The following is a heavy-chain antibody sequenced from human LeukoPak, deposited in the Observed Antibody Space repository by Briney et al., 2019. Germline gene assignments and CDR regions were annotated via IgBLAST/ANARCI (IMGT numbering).Heavy chain of an antibody. Sequence: SETLSLTCADYGGSFSGYYWSWIRQPAGKGLEWLGRNYSSGSTDHNPSLKSRVTMSLDTSKNQVSLRLSSVTAADTAVYYCARAHTSSCNGGPCQFFLDYWGQGALVTVSS. V-gene: IGHV4-59*10. D-gene: IGHD2-15*01. J-gene: IGHJ4*02. CDR2: NYSSGST. CDR3: ARAHTSSCNGGPCQFFLDY. CDR1: GGSFSGYY.